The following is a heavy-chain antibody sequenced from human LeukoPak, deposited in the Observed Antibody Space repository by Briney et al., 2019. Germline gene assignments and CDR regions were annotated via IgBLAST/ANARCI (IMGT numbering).Heavy chain of an antibody. CDR1: GYTFTGYY. D-gene: IGHD6-13*01. CDR3: ARDSIAAAGTDPFYYYYYGMDV. CDR2: INPNSGGT. V-gene: IGHV1-2*02. Sequence: GASVKVSCKASGYTFTGYYMHWVRQAPGQGLEWMGWINPNSGGTNYAQKFQGRVTMTSDTSISTAYMELSRLRSDDTAVYYCARDSIAAAGTDPFYYYYYGMDVWGQGTTVTVSS. J-gene: IGHJ6*02.